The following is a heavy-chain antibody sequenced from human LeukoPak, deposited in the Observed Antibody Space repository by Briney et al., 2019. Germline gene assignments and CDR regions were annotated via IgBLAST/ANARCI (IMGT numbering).Heavy chain of an antibody. CDR2: IYYSGST. Sequence: PSETLSLTCTVSGGSISSSSYYWGWIRQPPGKGLEWIGSIYYSGSTYYNPSLRSRVTISVDTSKNQFSLKLSSVTAADTAVYYCARVHSSGWYDFDIWGQGTIVTVSS. CDR1: GGSISSSSYY. V-gene: IGHV4-39*07. D-gene: IGHD6-19*01. J-gene: IGHJ3*02. CDR3: ARVHSSGWYDFDI.